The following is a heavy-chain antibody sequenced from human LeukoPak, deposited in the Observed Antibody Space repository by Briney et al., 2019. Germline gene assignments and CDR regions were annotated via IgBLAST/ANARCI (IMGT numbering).Heavy chain of an antibody. D-gene: IGHD3-10*01. Sequence: SETLSLTCAVYGGSFSAYYWNWIRQSPGKGLEWIAEIDHSGRTDYNPSLKSRVTISADTSKKQFSLRVASVTAADTAVYYCVARNFNYGFRTPFDFWGQGTLVTVSS. CDR2: IDHSGRT. CDR3: VARNFNYGFRTPFDF. CDR1: GGSFSAYY. J-gene: IGHJ4*02. V-gene: IGHV4-34*01.